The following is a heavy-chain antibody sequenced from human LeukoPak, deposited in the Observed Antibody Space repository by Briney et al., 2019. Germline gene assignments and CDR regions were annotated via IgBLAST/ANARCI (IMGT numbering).Heavy chain of an antibody. CDR2: IYYSGST. Sequence: SETLSLTCTVSGGSISSSSYYWGWIRQPPGKGLEWIGSIYYSGSTYYNPSLKSRVTISVDTSKNQFSLKLSSVTAADTAVYYCASLLGDAPYYYYMDVWGKGTTVTISS. V-gene: IGHV4-39*07. D-gene: IGHD3-16*01. CDR1: GGSISSSSYY. J-gene: IGHJ6*03. CDR3: ASLLGDAPYYYYMDV.